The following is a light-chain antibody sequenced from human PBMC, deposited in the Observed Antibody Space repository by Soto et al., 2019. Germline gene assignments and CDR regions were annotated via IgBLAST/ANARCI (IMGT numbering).Light chain of an antibody. CDR3: CSFAGSITFYV. CDR2: EDN. CDR1: SSDVGSYNL. Sequence: QSVLTQPASVSGSPGQSITISCTRTSSDVGSYNLVSWYQHHPGKAPKLMIYEDNKRPSGVSNRFSGSKSGTTASLTISGLQAEDEADYFCCSFAGSITFYVFGTGTKVTV. V-gene: IGLV2-23*01. J-gene: IGLJ1*01.